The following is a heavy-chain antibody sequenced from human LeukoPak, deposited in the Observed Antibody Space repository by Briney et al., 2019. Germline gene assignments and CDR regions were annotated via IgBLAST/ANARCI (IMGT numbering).Heavy chain of an antibody. D-gene: IGHD6-6*01. V-gene: IGHV5-51*01. CDR3: ARLALSSSSAYYYYYYGMGV. CDR2: IYPGDSDT. CDR1: GYSFTSYW. Sequence: GESLKISCKGSGYSFTSYWIGWVRQMPGKGLEWMGIIYPGDSDTRYSPSFQGQVTISADKSISTAYLQWSSLKASDTAMYYCARLALSSSSAYYYYYYGMGVWGQGTTVTVSS. J-gene: IGHJ6*02.